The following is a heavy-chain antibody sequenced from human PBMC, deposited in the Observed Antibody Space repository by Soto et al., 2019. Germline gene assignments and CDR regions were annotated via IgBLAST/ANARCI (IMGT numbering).Heavy chain of an antibody. CDR1: KSIFTGYG. CDR3: VRDGIGGTAFGGFLDY. V-gene: IGHV3-33*01. CDR2: IRFDGTDE. Sequence: PGGSLRLSCAASKSIFTGYGMHWVRQTPGKGLEWVAVIRFDGTDEHYADSVKGRFTISRDNSKNMLYLQMNSLRVEDTALYYRVRDGIGGTAFGGFLDYWGKGTLVTVSS. D-gene: IGHD3-10*01. J-gene: IGHJ4*02.